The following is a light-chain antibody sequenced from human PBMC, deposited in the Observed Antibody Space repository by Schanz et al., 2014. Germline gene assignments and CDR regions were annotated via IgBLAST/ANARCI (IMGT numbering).Light chain of an antibody. J-gene: IGKJ1*01. V-gene: IGKV3-20*01. CDR1: QSVTSTY. CDR2: AAS. CDR3: QQYHTSRT. Sequence: EIVLTQSPGTLSLSPGERATLSCRASQSVTSTYLAWYQQKPGQAPRLLIYAASFRATGISDRFIGSGSGTEFTLTISGLQSEDFAIYYCQQYHTSRTFGQGTKVEI.